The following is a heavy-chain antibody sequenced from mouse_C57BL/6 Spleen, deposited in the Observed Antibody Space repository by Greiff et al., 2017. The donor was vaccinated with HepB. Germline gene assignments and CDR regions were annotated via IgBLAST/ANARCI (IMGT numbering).Heavy chain of an antibody. CDR2: ISDGGSYT. CDR3: ASDGYSLWDY. Sequence: EVKLMESGGGLVKPGGSLKLSCAASGFTFSSYAMSWVRQTPEKRLEWVATISDGGSYTYYPDNVKGRFTISRDNAKNNLYLQMSHLKSEDTAMYYCASDGYSLWDYWGQGTSVTVSS. CDR1: GFTFSSYA. D-gene: IGHD2-3*01. V-gene: IGHV5-4*03. J-gene: IGHJ4*01.